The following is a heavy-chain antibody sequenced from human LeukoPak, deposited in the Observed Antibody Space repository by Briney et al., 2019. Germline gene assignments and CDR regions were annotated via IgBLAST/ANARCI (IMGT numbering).Heavy chain of an antibody. CDR1: GFTFSSFG. V-gene: IGHV3-23*01. J-gene: IGHJ5*02. CDR2: ISSTGGTA. Sequence: GGTLRLSCAASGFTFSSFGMSWVRQAPGKGLEWVSAISSTGGTAYYADSVKGRFTISRDNSKNTLFLQMNSLRVEDTAIYYCAKALYDSPLAGDPWGQGTLVTVSS. D-gene: IGHD3-22*01. CDR3: AKALYDSPLAGDP.